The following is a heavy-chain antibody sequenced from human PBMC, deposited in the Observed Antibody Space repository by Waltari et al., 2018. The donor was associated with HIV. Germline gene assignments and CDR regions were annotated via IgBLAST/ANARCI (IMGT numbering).Heavy chain of an antibody. Sequence: QLQLQESGPGLVKPSETLSLTCTVSGGSLSSGSHYWGWIRTPPGKGLEWLASVYYSGRTTYNPALTSRVTISVDTSKNQFSRKLSSVTAADTAVYYCAREASSGLFDYWGQGTLVTVSS. V-gene: IGHV4-39*07. CDR2: VYYSGRT. CDR3: AREASSGLFDY. CDR1: GGSLSSGSHY. D-gene: IGHD6-19*01. J-gene: IGHJ4*02.